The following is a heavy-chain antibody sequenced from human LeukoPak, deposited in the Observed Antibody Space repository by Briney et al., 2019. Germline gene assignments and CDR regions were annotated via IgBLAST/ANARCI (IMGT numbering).Heavy chain of an antibody. V-gene: IGHV6-1*01. CDR3: ARGNYNALDY. J-gene: IGHJ4*02. Sequence: SQTLSLTCGISGVSVSGNSAAWNWIRQFPSRGLEWLGRIYSRSKWYNDYAVSVQGRISINPDTSKNQFSLQLNSVTPEDTAIYYCARGNYNALDYWGQGTLVTVSS. CDR2: IYSRSKWYN. CDR1: GVSVSGNSAA. D-gene: IGHD1-14*01.